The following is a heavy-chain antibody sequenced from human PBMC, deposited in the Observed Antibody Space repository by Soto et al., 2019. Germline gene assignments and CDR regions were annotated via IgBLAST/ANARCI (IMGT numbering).Heavy chain of an antibody. Sequence: GGSLRLSCAASGFTFSSYAMSWVRQAPGKGLEWVSAISGSGGSTYYADSVKGRFTISRDNSKNTLYLQMNSLRAEDTAVYYCAKVSAYDFWSGYSSYYYYYGVDVWGQGTTVTVSS. D-gene: IGHD3-3*01. CDR3: AKVSAYDFWSGYSSYYYYYGVDV. V-gene: IGHV3-23*01. CDR1: GFTFSSYA. J-gene: IGHJ6*02. CDR2: ISGSGGST.